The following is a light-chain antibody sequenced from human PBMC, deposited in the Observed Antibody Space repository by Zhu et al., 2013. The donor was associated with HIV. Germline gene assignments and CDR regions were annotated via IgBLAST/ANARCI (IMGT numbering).Light chain of an antibody. CDR3: QHYNAWPPWT. CDR2: GAS. Sequence: EIVLTQSPATLSVSPGERATLSCRASQSVSSNLAWYQQKPGQGPRLLIYGASTRATDVPARFSGSGSGMEFTLTISSLQSEDFAVYYCQHYNAWPPWTFGQGTKVEIK. V-gene: IGKV3-15*01. J-gene: IGKJ1*01. CDR1: QSVSSN.